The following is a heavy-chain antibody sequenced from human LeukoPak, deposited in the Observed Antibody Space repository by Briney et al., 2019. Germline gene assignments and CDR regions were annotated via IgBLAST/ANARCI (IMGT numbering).Heavy chain of an antibody. V-gene: IGHV3-33*01. Sequence: GGSLRLSCAASGFTFSSYGMQWVRQAPGKGLEWVAVIWYDGSNKYYADSVKGRFTISRDNSKNTLYLQMNSLRAEDTAVYYCARGITLYYYDSSGYYNWFDPWGQGTLVTVSS. CDR3: ARGITLYYYDSSGYYNWFDP. D-gene: IGHD3-22*01. CDR1: GFTFSSYG. CDR2: IWYDGSNK. J-gene: IGHJ5*02.